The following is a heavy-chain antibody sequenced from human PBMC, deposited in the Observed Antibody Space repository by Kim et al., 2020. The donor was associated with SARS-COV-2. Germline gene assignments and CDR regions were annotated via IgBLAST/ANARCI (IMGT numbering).Heavy chain of an antibody. J-gene: IGHJ4*02. CDR2: IYYSGST. D-gene: IGHD5-18*01. V-gene: IGHV4-39*01. CDR3: ARSCVGGYSYGVFDY. CDR1: GGSISSSSYY. Sequence: SETLSLTCTVSGGSISSSSYYWGWIRQPPGKGLEWIGSIYYSGSTYYNPSLKSRVTISVDTSKNQFSLKLSSVTAADTAVYYCARSCVGGYSYGVFDYWGQGTLVTVSS.